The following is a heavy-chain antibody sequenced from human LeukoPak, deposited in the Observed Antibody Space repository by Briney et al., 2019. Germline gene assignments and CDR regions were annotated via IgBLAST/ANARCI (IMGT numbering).Heavy chain of an antibody. CDR2: ISGSGGST. V-gene: IGHV3-23*01. D-gene: IGHD5-12*01. CDR3: AKNYGYSGCDYLDY. J-gene: IGHJ4*02. CDR1: GFTFSSYA. Sequence: HPGGSLSLSCAASGFTFSSYAMSWVRQAPGKGLEWVSAISGSGGSTYYADSVKGRFTISRDSSKNTLYLQMNSLRAEDTAVYYCAKNYGYSGCDYLDYGGQGTLVTVSS.